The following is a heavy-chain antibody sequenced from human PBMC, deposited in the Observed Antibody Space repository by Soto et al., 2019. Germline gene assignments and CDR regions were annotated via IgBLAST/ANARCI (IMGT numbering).Heavy chain of an antibody. CDR1: GDSVSSNSAA. CDR3: ARVVSSGSSHYYYYGMDV. Sequence: PSQTLSLTCAISGDSVSSNSAAWNWIRQSPSRGLEWLGRTYYRSKWYNDYAVSVKSRITINPDTSKNQFSLQLNSVTPEDTAVYYCARVVSSGSSHYYYYGMDVWGQGTTVTVSS. CDR2: TYYRSKWYN. J-gene: IGHJ6*02. V-gene: IGHV6-1*01. D-gene: IGHD6-19*01.